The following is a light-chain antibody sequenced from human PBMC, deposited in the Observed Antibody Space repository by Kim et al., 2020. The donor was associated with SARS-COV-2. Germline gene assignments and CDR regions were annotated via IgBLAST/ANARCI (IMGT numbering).Light chain of an antibody. CDR1: GSDVGAYNH. Sequence: QSALTQPASVSGSPGQSITMSCAGTGSDVGAYNHVSWYQQHPGKVPKLMIYDVNKRLSGVSNRFSGSKSGNTASLTISGLQADDVADYYCSSYTTSITYVFGTGTKVTVL. CDR2: DVN. CDR3: SSYTTSITYV. J-gene: IGLJ1*01. V-gene: IGLV2-14*03.